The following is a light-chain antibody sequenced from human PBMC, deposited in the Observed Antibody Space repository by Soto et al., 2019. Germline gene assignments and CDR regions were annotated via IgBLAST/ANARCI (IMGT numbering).Light chain of an antibody. CDR2: GAS. V-gene: IGKV3-20*01. J-gene: IGKJ1*01. CDR1: QSVSSNY. Sequence: EIVLTQSPGTLSLSPGERATLSCRASQSVSSNYLAWYQQKPGQTPRLLIYGASSRATGIPDRFSGSGSGTHFTLTISRLEPEDFAVFYCQQYGSSPWTFGQGTKVEIK. CDR3: QQYGSSPWT.